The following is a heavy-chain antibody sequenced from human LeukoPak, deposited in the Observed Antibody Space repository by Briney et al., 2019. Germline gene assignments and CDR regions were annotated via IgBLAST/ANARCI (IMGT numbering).Heavy chain of an antibody. V-gene: IGHV7-4-1*02. Sequence: GASVKVSCKASGYTFTSYAMNWVRQAPGQGLEWMGWINTNTGNPTYAQGFTGRFVFSLDTSVSTAYLQISSLKAEDTAVYYCARFPGQWAGSWYDQHNNWFDPWGQGTLVTVSS. CDR1: GYTFTSYA. D-gene: IGHD6-13*01. CDR3: ARFPGQWAGSWYDQHNNWFDP. CDR2: INTNTGNP. J-gene: IGHJ5*02.